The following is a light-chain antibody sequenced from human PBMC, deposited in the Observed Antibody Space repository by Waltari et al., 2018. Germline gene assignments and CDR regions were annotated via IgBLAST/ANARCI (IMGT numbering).Light chain of an antibody. CDR3: SSFTTSNTWV. Sequence: QSALTQPASVSGSPGQSITISCTGTRSDIGTSAYVHWHQQYPGKAPKVINSEVTNRPSGVSNRFSASKSGNTASLTISGLQAEDEADYYCSSFTTSNTWVFGGGTALTVL. CDR2: EVT. CDR1: RSDIGTSAY. V-gene: IGLV2-14*01. J-gene: IGLJ3*02.